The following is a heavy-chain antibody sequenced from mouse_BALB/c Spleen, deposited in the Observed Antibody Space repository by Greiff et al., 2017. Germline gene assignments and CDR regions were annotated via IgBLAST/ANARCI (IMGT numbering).Heavy chain of an antibody. D-gene: IGHD3-3*01. J-gene: IGHJ4*01. CDR1: GYAFSSSW. V-gene: IGHV1-82*01. CDR3: ARRAFYYAMDY. Sequence: QVQLQQSGPELVKPGASVKISCKASGYAFSSSWMNWVKQRPGQGLEWIGRIYPGDGDTNYNGKFKGKATLTADKSSSTAYMQLSSLTSVDSAVYFCARRAFYYAMDYGGQGTSVTVSS. CDR2: IYPGDGDT.